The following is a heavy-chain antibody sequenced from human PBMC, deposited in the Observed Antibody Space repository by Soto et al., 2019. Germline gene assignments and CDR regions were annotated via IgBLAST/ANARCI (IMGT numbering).Heavy chain of an antibody. Sequence: SENLSLTCNVSGVSVTSGDYHWSRIRQPKVKGLEWIGYFYSSGITNYNPSLKSRVTISADTSKNQFSLKLRSVTAADAAVYYCARVTVAVPATTHYFDYWGQGTPLTVSS. CDR3: ARVTVAVPATTHYFDY. CDR1: GVSVTSGDYH. J-gene: IGHJ4*02. CDR2: FYSSGIT. V-gene: IGHV4-61*08. D-gene: IGHD1-26*01.